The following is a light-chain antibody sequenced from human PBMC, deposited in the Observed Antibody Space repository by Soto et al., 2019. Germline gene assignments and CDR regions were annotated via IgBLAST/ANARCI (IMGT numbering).Light chain of an antibody. CDR3: QQYGTSVIT. CDR1: QSVSTF. J-gene: IGKJ5*01. V-gene: IGKV3-20*01. CDR2: GAS. Sequence: EIVLTQSPATLSLSPGERATLSCRASQSVSTFLAWYQHKPGQAPRLLIYGASSRATGIPDRFSGSGSGTDFTLTISRLEPEDFAVYYCQQYGTSVITFGQGTRLEIK.